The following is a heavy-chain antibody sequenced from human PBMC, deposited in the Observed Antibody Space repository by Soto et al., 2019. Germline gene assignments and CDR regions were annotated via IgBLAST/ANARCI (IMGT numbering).Heavy chain of an antibody. J-gene: IGHJ4*02. CDR1: GGSVRSDSYY. V-gene: IGHV4-61*01. CDR3: ARGLIRGTDY. Sequence: PSETLSLTCTVSGGSVRSDSYYWSWMRQPPGRELEWLGYIHYSGRTDYNPSVKSRVTMTVDTSKNQFSLKLSSVTAADTAVYYCARGLIRGTDYWGQGTRVTVAS. D-gene: IGHD1-1*01. CDR2: IHYSGRT.